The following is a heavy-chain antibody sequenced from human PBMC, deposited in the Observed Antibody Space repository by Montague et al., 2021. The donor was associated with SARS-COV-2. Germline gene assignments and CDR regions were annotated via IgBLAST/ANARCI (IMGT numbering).Heavy chain of an antibody. D-gene: IGHD3-10*01. CDR2: IYYSGST. CDR3: ARQRRGAMVRGVIILLWYFDY. CDR1: GGSISSYY. J-gene: IGHJ4*02. V-gene: IGHV4-59*08. Sequence: SETLSLTCTVSGGSISSYYWSWIRQPPGKGLEWIGYIYYSGSTNYNPSLKSRVTISVDTSKNQFSLKLSSVTAADTAVYYCARQRRGAMVRGVIILLWYFDYWGQGTLVTVSS.